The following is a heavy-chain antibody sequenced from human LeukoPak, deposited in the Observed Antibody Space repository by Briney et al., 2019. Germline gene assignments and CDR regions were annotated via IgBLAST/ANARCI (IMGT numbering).Heavy chain of an antibody. CDR1: GFTFSSYG. CDR3: AKDYSPLTTTLIFDY. V-gene: IGHV3-30*18. J-gene: IGHJ4*02. Sequence: GGSPRLSCAASGFTFSSYGMHWVRQAPGKGLEWVAVISYDGSNKYYADSVKGRFTISRDNSKNTLYLQMNSLRAEDTAVCYSAKDYSPLTTTLIFDYWGQGTLVTVSS. D-gene: IGHD4-11*01. CDR2: ISYDGSNK.